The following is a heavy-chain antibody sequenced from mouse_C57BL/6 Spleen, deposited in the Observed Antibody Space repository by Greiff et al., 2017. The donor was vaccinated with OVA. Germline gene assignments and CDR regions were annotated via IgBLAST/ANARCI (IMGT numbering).Heavy chain of an antibody. V-gene: IGHV1-74*01. CDR2: IHPSDSDT. D-gene: IGHD2-3*01. CDR1: GYTFTSYW. CDR3: ASYDGYYVLAY. J-gene: IGHJ3*01. Sequence: VQLQQPGAELVKPGASVKVSCKASGYTFTSYWMHWVKQRPGQGLEWIGRIHPSDSDTNYNQKFKGKATLTVDKSSSTACMQLSSLTSEDSEVYYCASYDGYYVLAYWGQGTLVTVSA.